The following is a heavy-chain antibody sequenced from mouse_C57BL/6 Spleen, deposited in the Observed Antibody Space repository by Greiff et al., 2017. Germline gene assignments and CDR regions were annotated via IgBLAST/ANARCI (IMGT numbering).Heavy chain of an antibody. V-gene: IGHV1-54*01. Sequence: VQLQQSGAELVRPGTSVKVSCKASGYAFTNYLIEWVKQRPGQGLEWIGVINPGSGGTNYNEKFKGKATLTADKSSSTAYMQLSSLTSEDSAVYFYARQVITTVVAKAYWGQGTLVTVSA. J-gene: IGHJ3*01. CDR1: GYAFTNYL. D-gene: IGHD1-1*01. CDR3: ARQVITTVVAKAY. CDR2: INPGSGGT.